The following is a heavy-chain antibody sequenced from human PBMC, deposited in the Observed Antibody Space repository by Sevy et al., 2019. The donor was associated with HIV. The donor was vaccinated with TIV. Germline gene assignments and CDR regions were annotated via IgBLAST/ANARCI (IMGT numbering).Heavy chain of an antibody. CDR3: ASQNYYGSGSPLYYYYYYMDV. CDR1: GFTVSSNY. D-gene: IGHD3-10*01. J-gene: IGHJ6*03. V-gene: IGHV3-53*01. CDR2: IYSGGSK. Sequence: GGSLRLSCAASGFTVSSNYMSWVRQAPGKGLEWVSGIYSGGSKYYEDSVKGRFTISRDNSKNTMYLQMNSMRAEDTAVYYCASQNYYGSGSPLYYYYYYMDVWGKGTTVTVSS.